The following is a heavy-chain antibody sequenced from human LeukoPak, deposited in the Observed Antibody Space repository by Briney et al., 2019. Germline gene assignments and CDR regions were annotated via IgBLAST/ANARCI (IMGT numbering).Heavy chain of an antibody. CDR1: GFTFSNFE. Sequence: GGSLRLSCEVSGFTFSNFEMAWVRQGPGMGLEWLAYINDGGSIIRYADTVRGRFTISRDSVKKSGFLQMNSLRVDDTAIYYCAGGPQFSGSHGFWGQGTLVTVPS. J-gene: IGHJ4*02. D-gene: IGHD1-26*01. CDR2: INDGGSII. CDR3: AGGPQFSGSHGF. V-gene: IGHV3-48*03.